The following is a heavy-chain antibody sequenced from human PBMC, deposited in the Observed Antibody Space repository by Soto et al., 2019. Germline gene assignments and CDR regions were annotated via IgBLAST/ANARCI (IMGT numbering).Heavy chain of an antibody. CDR1: GFTFSSYG. D-gene: IGHD3-16*01. J-gene: IGHJ4*02. Sequence: QVQLVESGGGVVQPGRSLRLSCEASGFTFSSYGMHWVRQAPGKGLEWVAVISYDGSNKYYADSVKGRFTISRDNSKNTLYLQMNSLRAEDTAVYYCAKDLESMRVLGDWGQGTLVTVSS. CDR2: ISYDGSNK. CDR3: AKDLESMRVLGD. V-gene: IGHV3-30*18.